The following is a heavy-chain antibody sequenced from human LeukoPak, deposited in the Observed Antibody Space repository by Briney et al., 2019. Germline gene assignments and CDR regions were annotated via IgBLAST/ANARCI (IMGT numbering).Heavy chain of an antibody. CDR1: GFTFSSYS. CDR3: ARSMTTVTTMDAFDI. V-gene: IGHV3-48*01. D-gene: IGHD4-17*01. CDR2: ISSLSGTI. J-gene: IGHJ3*02. Sequence: GGSLRLSCAASGFTFSSYSMNWVRQAPGEGLEWVSYISSLSGTIYYADSVKGRFTISRDNAKNSLYLQMDSLRAEDTAVYYCARSMTTVTTMDAFDIWGQGTMVTVSS.